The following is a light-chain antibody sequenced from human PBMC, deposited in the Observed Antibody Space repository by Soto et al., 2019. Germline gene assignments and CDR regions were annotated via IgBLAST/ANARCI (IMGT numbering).Light chain of an antibody. J-gene: IGLJ1*01. CDR1: SSDVGGYNS. CDR2: EVS. CDR3: SSYAGSNNYV. Sequence: QSALTQPPSASGSPGQSVTISCTGTSSDVGGYNSVSWYQQHPGKAPKLMIYEVSKRPSGVPDRFSGSKSGNTASLTVSGLQSDDEADYYCSSYAGSNNYVFGTGTKLPVL. V-gene: IGLV2-8*01.